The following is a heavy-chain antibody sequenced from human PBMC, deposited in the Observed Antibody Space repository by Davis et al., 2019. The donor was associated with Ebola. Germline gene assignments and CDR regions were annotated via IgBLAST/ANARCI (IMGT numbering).Heavy chain of an antibody. CDR3: ATHKYYYYGMDV. CDR2: IDPSDSYT. J-gene: IGHJ6*02. CDR1: GYSFTSYW. V-gene: IGHV5-10-1*01. Sequence: GESLKISCKGSGYSFTSYWISWVRQMPGKGLEWMGRIDPSDSYTNYSPSFQGHVTISADKSISTAYLQWSSLKASDTAMYYFATHKYYYYGMDVWGQGTTVTVSS.